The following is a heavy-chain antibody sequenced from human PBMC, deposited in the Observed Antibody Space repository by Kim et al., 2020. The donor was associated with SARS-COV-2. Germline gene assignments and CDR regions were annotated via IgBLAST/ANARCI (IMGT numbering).Heavy chain of an antibody. CDR1: GDSVSSNSAA. D-gene: IGHD7-27*01. V-gene: IGHV6-1*01. Sequence: SQTLSLTCAISGDSVSSNSAAWNWIRQSPSRGLEWLGRTYYRSKWYNDYAVSVKSRITINPDTSKNQFSLQLNSVTPEDTAVYYCARDLGILGGLSFQDAGMDVWGQGTTVTVSS. CDR2: TYYRSKWYN. J-gene: IGHJ6*02. CDR3: ARDLGILGGLSFQDAGMDV.